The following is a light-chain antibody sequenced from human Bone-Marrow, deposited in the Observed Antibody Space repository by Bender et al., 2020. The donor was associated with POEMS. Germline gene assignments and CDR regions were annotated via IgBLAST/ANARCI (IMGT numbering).Light chain of an antibody. Sequence: QSALTQPLSASGSLGQAVTISCTGTSSDVGSYNFVSWHQQHPGKAPKLIISEVTKRPSGVPDRFSGSKSGNTASLTVSGLQAEDEAHYYCSSYVGTNNVVFGGGTKLTVL. J-gene: IGLJ2*01. CDR3: SSYVGTNNVV. CDR2: EVT. CDR1: SSDVGSYNF. V-gene: IGLV2-8*01.